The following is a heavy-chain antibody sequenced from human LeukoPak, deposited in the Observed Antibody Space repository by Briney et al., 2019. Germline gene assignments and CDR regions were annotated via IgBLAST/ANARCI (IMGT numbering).Heavy chain of an antibody. Sequence: SETLSLICDVYGGSFSGFYWSWIRQPPGKGLEWIGDINHIGSTNYNPSLKSRVTISLDTSNNQFSLKLTSVTAADTAVYYCARDTGATQGYSSWFDPWGQGTLVTVSS. CDR1: GGSFSGFY. V-gene: IGHV4-34*01. D-gene: IGHD1-26*01. CDR2: INHIGST. CDR3: ARDTGATQGYSSWFDP. J-gene: IGHJ5*02.